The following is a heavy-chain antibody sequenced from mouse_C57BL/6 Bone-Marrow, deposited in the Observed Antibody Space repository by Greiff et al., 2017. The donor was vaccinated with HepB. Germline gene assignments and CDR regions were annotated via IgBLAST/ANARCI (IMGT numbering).Heavy chain of an antibody. D-gene: IGHD3-2*02. CDR2: INPNNGGT. CDR3: ARETAQAWCAD. CDR1: GYTFTDYN. J-gene: IGHJ3*01. Sequence: EVQLQQSGPELVKPGASVKIPCKASGYTFTDYNMDWVKQSHGKSLEWIGDINPNNGGTSYNQKFKGKATLTVDKASSTAYMELRSLTSEDTAVYYCARETAQAWCADWGQGTLVTVSA. V-gene: IGHV1-18*01.